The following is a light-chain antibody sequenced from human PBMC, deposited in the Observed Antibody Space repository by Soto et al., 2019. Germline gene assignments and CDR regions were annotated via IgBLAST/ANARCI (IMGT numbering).Light chain of an antibody. CDR2: GAS. Sequence: EIVLTPSPGTLPLSPGERATLPCRASQSVSSSYLAWYQQKPGQAPRLLIYGASNRATGIPDRFSGSGAGTDFTLTISRLEPEDFAVYYCKQYGSSGTFGQGTKVDI. CDR3: KQYGSSGT. CDR1: QSVSSSY. V-gene: IGKV3-20*01. J-gene: IGKJ1*01.